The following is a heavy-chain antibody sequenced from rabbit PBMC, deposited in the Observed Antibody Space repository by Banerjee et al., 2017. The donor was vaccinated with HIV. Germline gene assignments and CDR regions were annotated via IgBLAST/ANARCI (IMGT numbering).Heavy chain of an antibody. J-gene: IGHJ4*01. CDR3: ARDPAGDGYARFNL. Sequence: QEQLVESGGDLVKPGASLTLTCTASGIAFSTNYWICWVRQAPGKGLEWIACNYAGGSGSTYYVSWAKGRFTISKTSSTTVTLQMTSLTAADTATYFCARDPAGDGYARFNLWGPGTLVTVS. D-gene: IGHD6-1*01. V-gene: IGHV1S45*01. CDR2: NYAGGSGST. CDR1: GIAFSTNYW.